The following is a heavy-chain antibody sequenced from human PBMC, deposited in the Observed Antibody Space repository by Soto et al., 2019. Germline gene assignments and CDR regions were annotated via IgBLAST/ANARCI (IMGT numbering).Heavy chain of an antibody. CDR1: GFTFSGSA. CDR2: IRNKASSYAT. J-gene: IGHJ4*02. CDR3: SRRYYDTSGYLDD. V-gene: IGHV3-73*02. D-gene: IGHD3-22*01. Sequence: EVQLVESGGGLVQPGGSLKLSCVASGFTFSGSAMHWVRQASGKGLEWVGRIRNKASSYATTYAASVKGRFTISRDDSTNTAYLQMNSLKTEDTAVYYCSRRYYDTSGYLDDWGQGTLVTVSS.